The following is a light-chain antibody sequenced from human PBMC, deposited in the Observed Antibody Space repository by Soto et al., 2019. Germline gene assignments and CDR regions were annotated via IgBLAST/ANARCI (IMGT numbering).Light chain of an antibody. CDR1: QSVSSS. CDR2: GAS. Sequence: EIVLTQSPATLSLSPGERATLSCRASQSVSSSLAWYQQKPGQAPRLLIHGASSRATGIPDRFSGSGSGTDFTLTISRLEPEDFAVYYCQQYAGSPRTFGQGTKVDIK. J-gene: IGKJ1*01. V-gene: IGKV3-20*01. CDR3: QQYAGSPRT.